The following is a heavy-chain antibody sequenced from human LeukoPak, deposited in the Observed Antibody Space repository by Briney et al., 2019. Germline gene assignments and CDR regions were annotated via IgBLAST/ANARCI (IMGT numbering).Heavy chain of an antibody. V-gene: IGHV3-66*01. D-gene: IGHD3-22*01. J-gene: IGHJ4*02. Sequence: GGSLRLSCAGSVFTVSSNYMSGVRQAPGRGLEWVSVIYSGGSTYYADSVKGRFTISRDNSKNTLYLEMNSLRAEATAVYYCAREGTMTGYFDYWGQGTLVTVSS. CDR3: AREGTMTGYFDY. CDR2: IYSGGST. CDR1: VFTVSSNY.